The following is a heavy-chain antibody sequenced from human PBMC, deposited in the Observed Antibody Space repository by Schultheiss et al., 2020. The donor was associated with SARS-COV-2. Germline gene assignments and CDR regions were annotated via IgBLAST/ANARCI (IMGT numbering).Heavy chain of an antibody. CDR1: GYTFTGYY. CDR2: INPNSGGT. D-gene: IGHD1-7*01. V-gene: IGHV1-2*04. CDR3: ARGPIDFETIDY. Sequence: ASVKVSCKASGYTFTGYYMHWVRQAPGQGLEWMGWINPNSGGTNYAQKFQGWVTMTRDTSISTAYMELSSLRSEDTAVYFCARGPIDFETIDYWGQGTLVTVSS. J-gene: IGHJ4*02.